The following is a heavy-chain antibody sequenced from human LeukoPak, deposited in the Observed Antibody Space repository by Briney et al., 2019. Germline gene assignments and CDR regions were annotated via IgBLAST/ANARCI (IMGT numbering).Heavy chain of an antibody. CDR3: ARVGGYCSGGSCYGPGPTPDY. Sequence: GASVKVSCKASGYTFTSYDINWVRQATGQGLEWMGWMNPNSGNTGYAQKFQGRLTMTRNTSISTVYMELSSLRSEDTAVYYCARVGGYCSGGSCYGPGPTPDYWGQGTLVTVS. V-gene: IGHV1-8*01. CDR1: GYTFTSYD. CDR2: MNPNSGNT. J-gene: IGHJ4*02. D-gene: IGHD2-15*01.